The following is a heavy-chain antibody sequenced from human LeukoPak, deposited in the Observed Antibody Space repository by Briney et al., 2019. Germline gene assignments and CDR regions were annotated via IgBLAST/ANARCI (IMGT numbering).Heavy chain of an antibody. CDR2: ISGSGGST. Sequence: PGGSLRLSCAASGFTFSSYAMSWVRQAPGKGLEWVSAISGSGGSTYYADSVKGRFTISRDNSKNTLYLQMNSLRAEDTAVYYCANNNYYDSSGYYYIGEGWAFDIWGQGTMVTVSS. CDR1: GFTFSSYA. V-gene: IGHV3-23*01. J-gene: IGHJ3*02. D-gene: IGHD3-22*01. CDR3: ANNNYYDSSGYYYIGEGWAFDI.